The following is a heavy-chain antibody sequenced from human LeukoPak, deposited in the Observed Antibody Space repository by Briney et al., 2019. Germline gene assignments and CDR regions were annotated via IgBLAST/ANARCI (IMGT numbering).Heavy chain of an antibody. CDR1: GFTFSNYG. D-gene: IGHD2/OR15-2a*01. Sequence: GRSLRLSCAASGFTFSNYGMHWVRQAPGKGLEWVTFIWYDGSHQYYIDSVKGRFTVSRDNAKSTLYLQMDSLRAEDTAVYYCATDRNEGKYYDYWGQGTLVTVSS. J-gene: IGHJ4*02. CDR2: IWYDGSHQ. V-gene: IGHV3-33*01. CDR3: ATDRNEGKYYDY.